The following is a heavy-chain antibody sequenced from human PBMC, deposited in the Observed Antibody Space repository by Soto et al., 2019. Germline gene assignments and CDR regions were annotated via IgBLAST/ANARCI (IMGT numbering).Heavy chain of an antibody. Sequence: PSETLSLTCTVSGDPISSYSWSWIRQPPRKGLEWIGNIHYNGNTKYSPSLKSRVTMSVDTSKNHFPLKLISVTTADTAVYFCAREGNLGRWIQPLDSWGQGTLVTVSS. CDR1: GDPISSYS. V-gene: IGHV4-59*01. D-gene: IGHD2-2*03. CDR2: IHYNGNT. J-gene: IGHJ4*02. CDR3: AREGNLGRWIQPLDS.